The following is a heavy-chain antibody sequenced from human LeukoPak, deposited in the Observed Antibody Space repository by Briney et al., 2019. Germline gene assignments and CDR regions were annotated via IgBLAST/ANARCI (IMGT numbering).Heavy chain of an antibody. CDR3: VRRTANHFDY. Sequence: GGSLRLSCSASGFTLSSNAMHWVRQAPGKGLEYVSAISYNGGSTCYADSVKGRFTISRDNSKNTLYLQMSSLRAEDTAVFYCVRRTANHFDYWGQGTLVTVSS. CDR1: GFTLSSNA. CDR2: ISYNGGST. J-gene: IGHJ4*02. V-gene: IGHV3-64D*09. D-gene: IGHD2-21*02.